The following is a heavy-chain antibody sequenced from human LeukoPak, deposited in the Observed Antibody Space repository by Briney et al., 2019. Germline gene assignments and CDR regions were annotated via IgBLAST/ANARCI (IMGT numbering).Heavy chain of an antibody. D-gene: IGHD1-26*01. V-gene: IGHV4-34*01. CDR1: GGSFCGFH. CDR2: INHRGST. Sequence: SETLSLTCAVYGGSFCGFHWIWIRQPPGKGREWMGEINHRGSTNYNPSLKSRVTISEDTSKKHCSLKLGSVTAADTAVYYGARGQTIVGATGDFWGQGTLVTVSS. CDR3: ARGQTIVGATGDF. J-gene: IGHJ4*02.